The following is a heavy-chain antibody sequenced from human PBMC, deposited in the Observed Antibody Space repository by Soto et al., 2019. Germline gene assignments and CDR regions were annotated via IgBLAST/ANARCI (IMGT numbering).Heavy chain of an antibody. CDR1: GASITSGDYY. V-gene: IGHV4-31*03. Sequence: QVQLQESGPGLVKPSQTLSLTCSVSGASITSGDYYWTWIRQRPGQGLEWVGFIFHSGPTYYPPSLASRLTLSLAPSTTHFSLILDSVTAADTAVYFCARGHPDHTSSCTLNWLDPWGQGAPVTVSS. CDR3: ARGHPDHTSSCTLNWLDP. CDR2: IFHSGPT. J-gene: IGHJ5*02. D-gene: IGHD6-13*01.